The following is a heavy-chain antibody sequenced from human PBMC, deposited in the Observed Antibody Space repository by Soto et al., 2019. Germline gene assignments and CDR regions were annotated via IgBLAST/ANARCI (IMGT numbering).Heavy chain of an antibody. V-gene: IGHV4-61*05. Sequence: SETLSLTCTVSGDSISSSRYYWGWVRQPPGKGLEWIGYIFYSGSTNYNPSLKGRVTISVDMSNNQFSLQLYSVTAADTAVYYCARDPSYRSSPMLWGQGTLVTVSS. CDR3: ARDPSYRSSPML. CDR1: GDSISSSRYY. D-gene: IGHD6-13*01. CDR2: IFYSGST. J-gene: IGHJ4*02.